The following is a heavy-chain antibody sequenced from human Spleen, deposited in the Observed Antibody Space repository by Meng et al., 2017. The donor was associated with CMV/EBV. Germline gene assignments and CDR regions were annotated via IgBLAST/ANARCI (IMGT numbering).Heavy chain of an antibody. D-gene: IGHD3-16*01. Sequence: SVKVSCKTYGGTFSSYAFSWVRQAPGQGLEWMGGIIPIFGIANYAQKFQGRVTITTDKSTGTGYMEVPSLRFDDTAVYYCVTYQYDSGWTEDSWGQGTLVTVSS. CDR2: IIPIFGIA. V-gene: IGHV1-69*10. CDR3: VTYQYDSGWTEDS. J-gene: IGHJ4*02. CDR1: GGTFSSYA.